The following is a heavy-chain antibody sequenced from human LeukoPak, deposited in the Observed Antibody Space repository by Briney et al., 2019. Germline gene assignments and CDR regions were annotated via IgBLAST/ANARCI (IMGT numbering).Heavy chain of an antibody. D-gene: IGHD3-22*01. J-gene: IGHJ4*02. Sequence: GASVKVSCKASGYTFSSYGISWVRQAPGQGLEWMGWISAYNGNTNYAQKVQGRVTLTTETSTSTAYMELRSLRSDDTPVYYCARDRQLGSSGYYAAYWGQGTLVTVSS. CDR3: ARDRQLGSSGYYAAY. CDR1: GYTFSSYG. V-gene: IGHV1-18*01. CDR2: ISAYNGNT.